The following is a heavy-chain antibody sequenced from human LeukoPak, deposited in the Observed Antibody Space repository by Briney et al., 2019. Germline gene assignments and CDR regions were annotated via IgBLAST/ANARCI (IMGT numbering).Heavy chain of an antibody. CDR2: INTNTGNP. Sequence: ASVKVSCKASGYTFSRYAMNWVRQAPGQGLEWMGWINTNTGNPTYAQGFTGRFVFSSDTSVSTAYLQISSLMAEDTAVYYCARGDSWSAYYGNYWGQGTLATVSS. V-gene: IGHV7-4-1*02. CDR1: GYTFSRYA. CDR3: ARGDSWSAYYGNY. D-gene: IGHD3-3*01. J-gene: IGHJ4*02.